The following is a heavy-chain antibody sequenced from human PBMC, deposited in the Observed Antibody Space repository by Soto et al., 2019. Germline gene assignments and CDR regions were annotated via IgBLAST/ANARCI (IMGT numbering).Heavy chain of an antibody. Sequence: SETLSLTCAVSGGSISSSNWWSWVRQPPGKGLEWIGEIYHSGSTNYNPSLKSRVTISVDKSKNQFSLKLSSVTAADTAVYYCARATTTVTTFGMDVWGQGTTVTVSS. CDR3: ARATTTVTTFGMDV. D-gene: IGHD4-17*01. V-gene: IGHV4-4*02. CDR1: GGSISSSNW. J-gene: IGHJ6*02. CDR2: IYHSGST.